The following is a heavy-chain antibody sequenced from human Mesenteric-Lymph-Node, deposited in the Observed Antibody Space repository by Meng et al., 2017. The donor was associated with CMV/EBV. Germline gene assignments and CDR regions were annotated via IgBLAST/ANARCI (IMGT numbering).Heavy chain of an antibody. CDR3: ARETSPFSSGWYDACDI. Sequence: GESLKISCAASGFTFNNYWMYLVRQVPGQGLVWVSRMNNDWSSKTYADSVKGRFTISRDNSQNTLYLQMDHLEAADTDVYFCARETSPFSSGWYDACDIWGQGTMVTVSS. CDR2: MNNDWSSK. J-gene: IGHJ3*02. D-gene: IGHD6-19*01. CDR1: GFTFNNYW. V-gene: IGHV3-74*03.